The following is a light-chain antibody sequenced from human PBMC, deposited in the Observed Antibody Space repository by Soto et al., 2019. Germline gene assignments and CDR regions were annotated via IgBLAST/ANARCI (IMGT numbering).Light chain of an antibody. CDR2: GAS. V-gene: IGKV3-20*01. CDR3: QQYGSSPGT. CDR1: QSVSSSY. J-gene: IGKJ1*01. Sequence: EIVLTQSPGSLSLSPGERATLSGRASQSVSSSYLAWYQQKPGQAPRLLIYGASFRATGIPDRFSGSGSGTDFTLTISRLEPEDFAVYYCQQYGSSPGTFGHGTKVEIK.